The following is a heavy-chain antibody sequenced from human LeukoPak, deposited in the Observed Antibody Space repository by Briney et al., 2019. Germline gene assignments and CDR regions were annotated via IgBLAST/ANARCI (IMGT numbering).Heavy chain of an antibody. D-gene: IGHD3-3*01. CDR3: ARDLLRFLEWPHRRADYFDY. CDR1: GFTFSSYS. J-gene: IGHJ4*02. V-gene: IGHV3-21*01. CDR2: ISSSSSYI. Sequence: PGGSLRLSCAASGFTFSSYSMNWVRQAPGKGLEWVSSISSSSSYIYYADSVKGRFTISRDNAKNPLYLQMNSLRAEDTAVYYCARDLLRFLEWPHRRADYFDYWGQGTLVTVSS.